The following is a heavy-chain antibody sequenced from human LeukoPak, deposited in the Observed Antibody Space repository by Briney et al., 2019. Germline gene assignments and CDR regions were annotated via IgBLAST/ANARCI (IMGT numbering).Heavy chain of an antibody. J-gene: IGHJ4*02. D-gene: IGHD6-13*01. V-gene: IGHV3-23*01. CDR3: AKQFGGSSWYCFDY. Sequence: PGGSLRLSCAASGFTFSSYAMSWVRQAPGKGLEWVSVISANDGSTYYADSVKGRFTISRDKSKNTLYLQMNSLRAEDTAVYYCAKQFGGSSWYCFDYWGQGTLVTVSP. CDR1: GFTFSSYA. CDR2: ISANDGST.